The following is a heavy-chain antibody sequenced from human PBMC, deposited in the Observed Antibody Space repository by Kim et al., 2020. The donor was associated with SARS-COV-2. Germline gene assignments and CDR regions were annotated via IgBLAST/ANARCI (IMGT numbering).Heavy chain of an antibody. V-gene: IGHV3-23*03. D-gene: IGHD3-10*01. CDR2: INNDGRST. J-gene: IGHJ4*01. Sequence: GGSLRLSCAASGFTFSAYSMTWVRQAPGKGLEWVSGINNDGRSTDYADSVKGRFTISRDDSKNTLYLQLYSLRPEDTAVYYCARLSYGSGSDLVANFYY. CDR1: GFTFSAYS. CDR3: ARLSYGSGSDLVANFYY.